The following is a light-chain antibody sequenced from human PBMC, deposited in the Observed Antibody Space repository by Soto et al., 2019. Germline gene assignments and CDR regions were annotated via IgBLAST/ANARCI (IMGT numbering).Light chain of an antibody. Sequence: EIGLTQSPGTLSLSPGERATLSCSAIQSVNSSYLAWYQQKPGQAPRLLIYGASSRPTGIPDRFSGSGSGPDFARTIRSLESEDVAVYYCQQYGSFMYTFGQGTKLEIQ. CDR3: QQYGSFMYT. J-gene: IGKJ2*01. CDR1: QSVNSSY. CDR2: GAS. V-gene: IGKV3-20*01.